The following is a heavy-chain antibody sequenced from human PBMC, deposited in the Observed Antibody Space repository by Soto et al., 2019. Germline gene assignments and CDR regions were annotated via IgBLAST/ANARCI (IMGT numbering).Heavy chain of an antibody. V-gene: IGHV4-30-2*01. Sequence: SETLSLTCAVSGGSIGGVGYSWSWIRQPPGGGLEWIGYMYHSGTFLKSPSLKTRLTMSLDMSKNQFSLTLNSMTAADTAVYYCARAQFYSGSGNYNNLMFDAWGQGIQVTVSS. D-gene: IGHD3-10*01. J-gene: IGHJ5*02. CDR1: GGSIGGVGYS. CDR3: ARAQFYSGSGNYNNLMFDA. CDR2: MYHSGTF.